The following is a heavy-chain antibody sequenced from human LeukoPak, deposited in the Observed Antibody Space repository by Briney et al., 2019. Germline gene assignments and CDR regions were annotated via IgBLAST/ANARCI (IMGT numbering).Heavy chain of an antibody. Sequence: GGSLRLSCAASGFTFSSYAMHWVRQAPGKGLEYVSAISSNGGSTYYANSVKCRFTISRDNSKNTLYPQMGSLRAEDMAVYYCARGYGDFKYYFDYWGQGTLVTVSS. CDR3: ARGYGDFKYYFDY. V-gene: IGHV3-64*01. CDR1: GFTFSSYA. CDR2: ISSNGGST. J-gene: IGHJ4*02. D-gene: IGHD4-17*01.